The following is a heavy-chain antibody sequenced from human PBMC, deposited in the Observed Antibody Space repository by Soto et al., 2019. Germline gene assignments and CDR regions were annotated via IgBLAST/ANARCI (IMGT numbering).Heavy chain of an antibody. CDR3: AILGSGYSGYDWDY. J-gene: IGHJ4*02. CDR1: GGSISSGGYS. Sequence: SETLSLTCAVSGGSISSGGYSWSWIRQPPGKGLEWIGYIYHSGSTYYNPSLKSRVTISVDRSKNQFSLKLSSVTAADTAVYYCAILGSGYSGYDWDYCGQGTLVPVSS. D-gene: IGHD5-12*01. V-gene: IGHV4-30-2*01. CDR2: IYHSGST.